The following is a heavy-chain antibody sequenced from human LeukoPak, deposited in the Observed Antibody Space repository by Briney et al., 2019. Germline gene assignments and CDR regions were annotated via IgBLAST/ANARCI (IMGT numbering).Heavy chain of an antibody. CDR2: VYFSGNT. CDR1: GGSISRNY. Sequence: SETLSLTCSVSGGSISRNYWIWIRQPPGKGLEFIGNVYFSGNTNYNPSLKSRVTISIDTSKNQFSLTLSSVTAADTAVYYCARGSAAGYMDVWGKGTTVTVSS. V-gene: IGHV4-59*01. CDR3: ARGSAAGYMDV. J-gene: IGHJ6*03. D-gene: IGHD6-25*01.